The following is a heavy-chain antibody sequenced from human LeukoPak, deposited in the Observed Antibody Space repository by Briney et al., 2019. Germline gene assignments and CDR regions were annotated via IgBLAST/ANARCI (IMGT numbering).Heavy chain of an antibody. CDR2: ISNDGNNK. V-gene: IGHV3-30-3*01. D-gene: IGHD4-23*01. Sequence: GGSLRLSCAASDFTFNTNPIHWVRQAPGRGLEWVALISNDGNNKYYTESVKGRFTVSRDSSKNTLYLQMNSLRAEDTAVYYCARVVPRTTVVTRVGYYFDYWGQGTLVTVSS. J-gene: IGHJ4*02. CDR1: DFTFNTNP. CDR3: ARVVPRTTVVTRVGYYFDY.